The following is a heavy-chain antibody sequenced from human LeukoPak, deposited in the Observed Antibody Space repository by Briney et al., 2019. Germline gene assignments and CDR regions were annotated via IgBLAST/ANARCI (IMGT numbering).Heavy chain of an antibody. D-gene: IGHD3-22*01. V-gene: IGHV4-59*01. CDR3: ARTKGFYDSSGYSVDY. J-gene: IGHJ4*02. CDR2: IYYTGKT. CDR1: GGSISSYY. Sequence: SETLSLTCTVSGGSISSYYWSWIRQPPGKGLEWIAYIYYTGKTNYNPSLKSRVTISVDTSKNQFSLKLSSVTAADTAVYYCARTKGFYDSSGYSVDYWGQGTLVTVSS.